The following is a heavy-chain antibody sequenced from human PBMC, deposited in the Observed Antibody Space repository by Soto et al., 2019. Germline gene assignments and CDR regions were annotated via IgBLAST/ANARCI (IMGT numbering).Heavy chain of an antibody. V-gene: IGHV1-18*01. CDR1: GYIFTNYD. Sequence: QVQLVQSGAEVKKPGASVKVSCRASGYIFTNYDITWVRQAPGQGLEWMGWISAYNGNTNYTQKFQGRVTMTTDASTSTAYMELRSLRSDDTAIYYCARGGDCYDLTDWGQGTLVTVSS. D-gene: IGHD2-21*01. CDR3: ARGGDCYDLTD. J-gene: IGHJ4*02. CDR2: ISAYNGNT.